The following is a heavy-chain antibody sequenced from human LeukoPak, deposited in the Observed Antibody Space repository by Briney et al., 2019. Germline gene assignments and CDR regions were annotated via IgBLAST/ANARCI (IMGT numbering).Heavy chain of an antibody. D-gene: IGHD1-14*01. J-gene: IGHJ4*02. CDR1: GFAFSSYW. CDR2: IKSDGSVT. CDR3: ARDHDAVGTTIDH. Sequence: GGSLRLSCAASGFAFSSYWMHWVRQAPGEGLVWVSRIKSDGSVTWYADSVKGRFTISRDNAKNMLYLQMNSLRDEDTAVYFCARDHDAVGTTIDHWGQGALVTVSS. V-gene: IGHV3-74*01.